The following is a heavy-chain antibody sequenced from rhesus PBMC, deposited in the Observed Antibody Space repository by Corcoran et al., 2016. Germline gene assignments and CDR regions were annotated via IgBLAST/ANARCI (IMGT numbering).Heavy chain of an antibody. CDR1: GFSLRTSGMR. Sequence: QVTLKESGPALVKPTQTLTLTCTFSGFSLRTSGMRVRWIPQPPGKALEWLAGIDWDDDKYYSTSLKSRLTISKDTSKNQVVLTMTNMDPVDTATYYCARDYGSSRNFDYWGQGVLVTVSS. CDR3: ARDYGSSRNFDY. D-gene: IGHD4-29*01. CDR2: IDWDDDK. V-gene: IGHV2S2*01. J-gene: IGHJ4*01.